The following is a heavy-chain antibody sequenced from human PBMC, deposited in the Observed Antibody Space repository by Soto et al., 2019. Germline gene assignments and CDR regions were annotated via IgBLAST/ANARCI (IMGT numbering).Heavy chain of an antibody. CDR1: GFTFSDYY. Sequence: EVQLVESGGGLVQPGGSLRLSCAASGFTFSDYYMDWVRQAPGKGLEWVGRIRNKAKSYTTDYAGSVKGRFTISRDDSENSLYLQMNSLKTEDTAVYYCARSLPRVTGYPQFDSWGQGTLVTVSS. J-gene: IGHJ4*02. V-gene: IGHV3-72*01. CDR3: ARSLPRVTGYPQFDS. CDR2: IRNKAKSYTT. D-gene: IGHD3-9*01.